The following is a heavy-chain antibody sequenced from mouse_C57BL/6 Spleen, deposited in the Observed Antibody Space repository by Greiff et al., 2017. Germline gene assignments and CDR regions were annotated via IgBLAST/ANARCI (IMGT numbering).Heavy chain of an antibody. CDR3: ARSSSGYSYYFDY. Sequence: QVQLQQPGAELVKPGASVKMSCKASGYTFTSYWITWVKQRPGQGLEWIGDIYPGSGSTNYNEKFKSKATLTVDTSSSTAYMQLSRLTSEDSAVYYCARSSSGYSYYFDYWGQGTTLTVSS. CDR2: IYPGSGST. V-gene: IGHV1-55*01. CDR1: GYTFTSYW. D-gene: IGHD3-2*02. J-gene: IGHJ2*01.